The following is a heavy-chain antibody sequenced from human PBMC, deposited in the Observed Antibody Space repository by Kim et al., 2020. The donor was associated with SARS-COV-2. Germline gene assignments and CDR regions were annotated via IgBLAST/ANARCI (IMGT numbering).Heavy chain of an antibody. Sequence: NYAQKLQGRVTMTTDTSTSTAYMELRSLRSDDTAVYYCARYPTVTRPFDYRGQGTLVTVSS. D-gene: IGHD4-17*01. V-gene: IGHV1-18*01. J-gene: IGHJ4*02. CDR3: ARYPTVTRPFDY.